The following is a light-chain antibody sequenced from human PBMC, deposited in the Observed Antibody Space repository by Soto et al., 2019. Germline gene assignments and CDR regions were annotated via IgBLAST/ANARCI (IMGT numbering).Light chain of an antibody. Sequence: DIQMTQPPSTLSASVGDRVTITCRSGQSISSYLNWYQQKPGKAPKLLIYAASSLQSGVPSRFSGSGSGTDFTLTISSLQPEDFAVYYCQQYGSSPPTWTFGQGTKVDI. V-gene: IGKV1-39*01. CDR3: QQYGSSPPTWT. CDR2: AAS. J-gene: IGKJ1*01. CDR1: QSISSY.